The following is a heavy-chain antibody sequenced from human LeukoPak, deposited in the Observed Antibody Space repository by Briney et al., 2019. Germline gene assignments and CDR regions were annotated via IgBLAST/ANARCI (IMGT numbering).Heavy chain of an antibody. CDR1: GGFINNY. Sequence: SETLSLTCTVSGGFINNYWSWIRQPAGNGLEWLGRVYTSGITNYNPSLKSRITMSVDTSKNQFSLKLTSVTAADTAVYYCARHNGFDRGYYYYMDVWGKGTTVTVSS. D-gene: IGHD3-9*01. J-gene: IGHJ6*03. CDR3: ARHNGFDRGYYYYMDV. CDR2: VYTSGIT. V-gene: IGHV4-4*07.